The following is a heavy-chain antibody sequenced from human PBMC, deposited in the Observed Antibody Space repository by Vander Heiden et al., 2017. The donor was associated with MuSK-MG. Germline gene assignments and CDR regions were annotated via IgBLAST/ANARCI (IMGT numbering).Heavy chain of an antibody. CDR1: ASPFSSHG. Sequence: EVQLVESGGGLVKPGGSLRLSCAASASPFSSHGMNWGRQAPGKGLEWVSSISSSSSYIYYADSVKGRFTISRDNAKNSLYLQMNSLRAEDTAVYYCARDPYYGSGSYYIDFDYWGQGTLVTVSS. V-gene: IGHV3-21*01. CDR2: ISSSSSYI. D-gene: IGHD3-10*01. CDR3: ARDPYYGSGSYYIDFDY. J-gene: IGHJ4*02.